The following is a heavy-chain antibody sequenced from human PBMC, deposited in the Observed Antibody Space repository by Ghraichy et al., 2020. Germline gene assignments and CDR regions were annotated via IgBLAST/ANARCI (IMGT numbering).Heavy chain of an antibody. CDR1: GGSIISSGYY. Sequence: SETLSLTCTVSGGSIISSGYYWGWIRQPPGKGLEWIGSIYYSGSTYYKPSLKSRVTMSVDTSKNQFSLKVRSVTAADTAIYYCGRHFNRGWLDPWGQGTLVTVSS. CDR2: IYYSGST. J-gene: IGHJ5*02. CDR3: GRHFNRGWLDP. V-gene: IGHV4-39*01. D-gene: IGHD1-14*01.